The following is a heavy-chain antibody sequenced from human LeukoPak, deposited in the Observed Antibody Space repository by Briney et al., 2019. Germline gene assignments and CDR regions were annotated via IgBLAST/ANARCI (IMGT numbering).Heavy chain of an antibody. V-gene: IGHV3-30*02. Sequence: PGGSLRLSCAASGFTFSSYGMHWVSQAPGKGLEWVAFIRYDGSNKYYADSVKGRFTISRDNSKNTLYLQMNSLRAEDTAVYYCAKDSGSGSWYKVELDYWGQGTLVTVSS. CDR3: AKDSGSGSWYKVELDY. J-gene: IGHJ4*02. CDR2: IRYDGSNK. D-gene: IGHD6-13*01. CDR1: GFTFSSYG.